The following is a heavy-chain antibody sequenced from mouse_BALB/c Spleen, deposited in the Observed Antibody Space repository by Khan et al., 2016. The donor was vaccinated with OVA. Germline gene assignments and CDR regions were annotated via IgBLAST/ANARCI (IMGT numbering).Heavy chain of an antibody. J-gene: IGHJ3*01. CDR2: INPSNGRT. V-gene: IGHV1S81*02. D-gene: IGHD2-12*01. Sequence: QVQLQQPGAELVKPGASVKLSCKASGYTFTSYWMHWVKQRPGQGLEWIGEINPSNGRTNYNEKFKSKATLTVDKSSSTAYMQLSSLTSEDSAVYYCAKDDFAYWGQGTLVTVSA. CDR1: GYTFTSYW. CDR3: AKDDFAY.